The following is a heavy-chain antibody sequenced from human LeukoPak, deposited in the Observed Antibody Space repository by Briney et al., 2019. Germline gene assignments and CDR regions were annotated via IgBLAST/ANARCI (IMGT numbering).Heavy chain of an antibody. CDR2: IIPILGIA. CDR3: ARDSPPLYYDSSGYYYY. J-gene: IGHJ4*02. Sequence: SVKVSCKASGGTFSSYAISWVRQAPGQGLEWMGRIIPILGIANYAQKFQGRVTITADKSTSTAFMELSSLRSEDTAVYYCARDSPPLYYDSSGYYYYWGQGTLVTVSS. V-gene: IGHV1-69*04. D-gene: IGHD3-22*01. CDR1: GGTFSSYA.